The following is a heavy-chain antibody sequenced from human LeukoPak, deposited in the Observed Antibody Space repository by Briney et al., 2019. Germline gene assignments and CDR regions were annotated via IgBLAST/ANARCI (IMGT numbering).Heavy chain of an antibody. CDR3: AKQLLTAIPSLDY. V-gene: IGHV3-9*01. CDR1: GFNFDDYA. J-gene: IGHJ4*02. D-gene: IGHD5-18*01. Sequence: PGGSLRLSCVASGFNFDDYAMHWVRQAPGKGLEWVSGISWNGGSIGYGDSVKGRFTISRDNAKKSLYLQMNSLRAEDTAVYYCAKQLLTAIPSLDYWGLGTLVTVSS. CDR2: ISWNGGSI.